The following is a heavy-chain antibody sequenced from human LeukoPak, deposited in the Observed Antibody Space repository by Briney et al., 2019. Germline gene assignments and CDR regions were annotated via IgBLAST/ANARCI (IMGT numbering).Heavy chain of an antibody. D-gene: IGHD2-21*01. CDR3: ASQVYYYFDY. J-gene: IGHJ4*02. CDR1: GFTVSSNY. CDR2: IYSGGST. Sequence: GGSLRLSCAASGFTVSSNYMSWVRQAPGKGLEWVSVIYSGGSTYYADSMKGRFTISRDDSKNTLYLQMNSLRAEDTAVYYCASQVYYYFDYWGQGTLVTVSP. V-gene: IGHV3-66*04.